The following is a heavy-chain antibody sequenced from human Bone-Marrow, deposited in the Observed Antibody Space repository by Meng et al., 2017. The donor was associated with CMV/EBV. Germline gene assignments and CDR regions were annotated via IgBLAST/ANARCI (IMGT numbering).Heavy chain of an antibody. CDR2: IRWNSGAI. D-gene: IGHD6-19*01. Sequence: SLKISCAASGFTFEDYAMHWVRQAPGKGLEWVSGIRWNSGAIGYADSVKGRFTISRDNAKNSLYLQMNSLRAEDMALYYCAKVMSRGTSGWHFDAFDIWGQGTMVTVSS. J-gene: IGHJ3*02. CDR3: AKVMSRGTSGWHFDAFDI. CDR1: GFTFEDYA. V-gene: IGHV3-9*03.